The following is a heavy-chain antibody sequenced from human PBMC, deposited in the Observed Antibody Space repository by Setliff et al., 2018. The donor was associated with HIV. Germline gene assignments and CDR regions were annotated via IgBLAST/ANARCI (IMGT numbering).Heavy chain of an antibody. D-gene: IGHD6-19*01. Sequence: PSETLSLTCAVYGGSFSDYHWSWVRQAPRERLEWIGELNDSGSTTYNPSVKSRVTISVDTSKNQFSLNLTSVTAADTAVYYCARSISSGWYYGYFDYWGQGTLVTVSS. CDR3: ARSISSGWYYGYFDY. V-gene: IGHV4-34*01. CDR2: LNDSGST. CDR1: GGSFSDYH. J-gene: IGHJ4*02.